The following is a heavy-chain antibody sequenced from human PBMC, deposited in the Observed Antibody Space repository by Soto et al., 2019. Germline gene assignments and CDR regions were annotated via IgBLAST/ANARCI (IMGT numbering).Heavy chain of an antibody. V-gene: IGHV1-3*01. CDR3: GRGEFWGYYDSSGYYTYDNWFDP. Sequence: ASVKVSCKASGYTFTSYAMHWVRQAPGQRLEWMGWINAGNGNTKYSQKFQGRVTITRDTSASTAYMELSSLRSEDTAVYYCGRGEFWGYYDSSGYYTYDNWFDPWGQGTLVTVSS. J-gene: IGHJ5*02. CDR2: INAGNGNT. D-gene: IGHD3-22*01. CDR1: GYTFTSYA.